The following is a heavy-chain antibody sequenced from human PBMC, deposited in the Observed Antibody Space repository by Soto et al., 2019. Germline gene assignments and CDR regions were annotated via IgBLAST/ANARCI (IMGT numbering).Heavy chain of an antibody. Sequence: ASVKVSCKASGYDFTGHYIHWVRQAPGQGLEWMGIISPDGGSTRYSQQFQARITMTRDTSTSTVYMELSSLRSEDTAVYYCARAPRGGVIIVITSAQIDYWGQGTLVTVSS. CDR1: GYDFTGHY. J-gene: IGHJ4*02. V-gene: IGHV1-46*01. CDR2: ISPDGGST. CDR3: ARAPRGGVIIVITSAQIDY. D-gene: IGHD3-10*01.